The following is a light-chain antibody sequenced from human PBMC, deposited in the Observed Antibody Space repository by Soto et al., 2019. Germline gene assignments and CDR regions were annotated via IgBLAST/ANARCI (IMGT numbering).Light chain of an antibody. J-gene: IGKJ4*01. Sequence: DIQLTQSSSFLSASVGDRVTITCRASQGIGTYVAWYQQKPGTAPNLLIYAESTLQSWVPSRFSGSGSGTEFTLTISSLQPEDFATYYCQQVNSHPLTFGGGTKV. V-gene: IGKV1-9*01. CDR3: QQVNSHPLT. CDR1: QGIGTY. CDR2: AES.